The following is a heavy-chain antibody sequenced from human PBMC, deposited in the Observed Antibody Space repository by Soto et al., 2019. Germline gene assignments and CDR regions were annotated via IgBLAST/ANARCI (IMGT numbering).Heavy chain of an antibody. J-gene: IGHJ2*01. D-gene: IGHD4-17*01. CDR3: ARPDFGDYWYFDL. CDR2: IIPALGTA. CDR1: GGTFSSHT. Sequence: QDQLVQSGAEVKKPGSSVKVSCKASGGTFSSHTFSWVRQAPGQGLEWMGRIIPALGTATYAQKFQCRVTITADESATTVYMELNSLRSEATSVYYCARPDFGDYWYFDLWGRGTLVTVSS. V-gene: IGHV1-69*08.